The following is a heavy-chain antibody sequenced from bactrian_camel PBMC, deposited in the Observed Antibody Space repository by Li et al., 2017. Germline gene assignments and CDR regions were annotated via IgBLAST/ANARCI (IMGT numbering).Heavy chain of an antibody. CDR3: AATAPTFCSRRVGYDYEYDY. D-gene: IGHD5*01. J-gene: IGHJ4*01. CDR1: RLTFAERA. V-gene: IGHV3S63*01. CDR2: IYRAGGNT. Sequence: HVQLVESGGGLVQAGDSLRLSCTVSRLTFAERAMGWFRQAPGKEREGIAAIYRAGGNTVYADSVKGRFTISQDNTKRTVSLRLSSLEPDDTAMYYCAATAPTFCSRRVGYDYEYDYWGRGTQ.